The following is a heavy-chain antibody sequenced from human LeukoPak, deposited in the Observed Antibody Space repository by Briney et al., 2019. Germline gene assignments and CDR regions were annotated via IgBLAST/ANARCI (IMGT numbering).Heavy chain of an antibody. CDR1: GFTFSSYA. CDR3: AKPPPLTKREVTWFHDASDI. Sequence: GGSLRLYCAASGFTFSSYAMSWVRQAPGKGLEWVSAISGSGGSTYYADSVKGRFTISRDNSKNTLYLQMNSLRAEDTAVYYCAKPPPLTKREVTWFHDASDIWGQGTMVTVSS. J-gene: IGHJ3*02. CDR2: ISGSGGST. D-gene: IGHD3-10*01. V-gene: IGHV3-23*01.